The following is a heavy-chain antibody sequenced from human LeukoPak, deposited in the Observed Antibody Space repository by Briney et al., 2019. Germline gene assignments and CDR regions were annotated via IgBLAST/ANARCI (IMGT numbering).Heavy chain of an antibody. Sequence: GGSLRLSCEASGFTFTTYSMTWVRQAPGKGLEWVSIISSGSSAIFSADALKGRFTISRDDAKNSLYLQMNSLRAEDTAVYYCAELGITMIGGVWGKGTTVTISS. D-gene: IGHD3-10*02. CDR2: ISSGSSAI. V-gene: IGHV3-21*01. CDR1: GFTFTTYS. CDR3: AELGITMIGGV. J-gene: IGHJ6*04.